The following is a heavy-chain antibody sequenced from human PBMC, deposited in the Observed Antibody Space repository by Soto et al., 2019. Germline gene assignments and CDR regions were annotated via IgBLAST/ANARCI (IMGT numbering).Heavy chain of an antibody. CDR3: ARHVPYTSGWYDY. CDR2: IYYSGIP. D-gene: IGHD6-19*01. V-gene: IGHV4-59*08. J-gene: IGHJ4*02. CDR1: GGSISNYY. Sequence: SETLSLTCTVSGGSISNYYWSWIRQPPGKGLEWIGYIYYSGIPYYNPSLKSRVTISVDTSKNQFSLNLSSVTAADTAVYYCARHVPYTSGWYDYWGQGTLVTV.